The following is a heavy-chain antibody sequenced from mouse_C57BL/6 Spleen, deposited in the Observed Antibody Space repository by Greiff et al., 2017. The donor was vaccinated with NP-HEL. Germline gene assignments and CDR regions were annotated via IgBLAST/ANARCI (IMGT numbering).Heavy chain of an antibody. J-gene: IGHJ3*01. Sequence: VMLVESGAELAKPGASVKLSCKASGYTFTSYWMHWVKQRPGQGLEWIGYINPSSGYTKYNQKFKDKATLTADKSSSTAYMQLSSLTYEDSAVYYCARSWIYDGYLFAYWGQGTLVTVSA. D-gene: IGHD2-3*01. CDR1: GYTFTSYW. V-gene: IGHV1-7*01. CDR2: INPSSGYT. CDR3: ARSWIYDGYLFAY.